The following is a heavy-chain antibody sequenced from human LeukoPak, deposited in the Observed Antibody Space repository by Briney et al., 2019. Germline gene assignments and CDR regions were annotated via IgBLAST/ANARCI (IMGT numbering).Heavy chain of an antibody. CDR3: ARDRGYCSGGSCYIFDY. CDR1: GFNFDHYA. D-gene: IGHD2-15*01. V-gene: IGHV3-9*01. CDR2: ISWNSGSI. Sequence: PGRSLRLSCAASGFNFDHYAMHWVRQAPGKGLEWVSGISWNSGSIGYADSVKGRFNISRDNAKNTLYLQMNSLRAEDTAVYYCARDRGYCSGGSCYIFDYWGQGTLVTVSS. J-gene: IGHJ4*02.